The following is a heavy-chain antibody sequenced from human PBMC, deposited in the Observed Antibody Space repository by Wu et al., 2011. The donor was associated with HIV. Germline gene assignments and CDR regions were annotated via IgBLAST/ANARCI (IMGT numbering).Heavy chain of an antibody. CDR3: ARDISDYYGSGSTPYFDY. V-gene: IGHV1-18*01. CDR1: GYTFTSYG. J-gene: IGHJ4*02. D-gene: IGHD3-10*01. CDR2: ISVNNDNT. Sequence: QVQLVQSGAEVKKPGASVKVSCKASGYTFTSYGISWVRQAPGHGLEWMGWISVNNDNTNYAQKLQGRVTMTTDTSTSTAYMELRNLRSDDTAVYYCARDISDYYGSGSTPYFDYWGQGTLVTVSS.